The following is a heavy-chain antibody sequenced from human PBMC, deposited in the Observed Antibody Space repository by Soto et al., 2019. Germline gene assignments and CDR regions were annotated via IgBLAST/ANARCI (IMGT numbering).Heavy chain of an antibody. J-gene: IGHJ6*02. CDR1: GFTFSSYW. D-gene: IGHD1-20*01. Sequence: GGSLRLSCAASGFTFSSYWMHWVRQAPGKGLVWVSRINSDGSSTSYADSVKGRFTISRDNAKNTLYLQMNSLRAEDTAVYYCAGLVITGTYYYYDGMDVWGQGTTVTVSS. CDR2: INSDGSST. V-gene: IGHV3-74*01. CDR3: AGLVITGTYYYYDGMDV.